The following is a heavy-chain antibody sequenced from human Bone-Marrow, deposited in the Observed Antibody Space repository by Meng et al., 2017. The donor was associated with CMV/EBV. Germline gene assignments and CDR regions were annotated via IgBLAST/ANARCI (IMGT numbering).Heavy chain of an antibody. CDR3: AKDGADIVVEPAAMGYYGMDV. CDR1: GFIFSKFG. Sequence: GGSLRLSCAASGFIFSKFGMHWVRQAPGKGLEWVAFIRNDGSNKYYADSVKGRFTISRDNSRNTLDLQMNSLRAEDTAVYYCAKDGADIVVEPAAMGYYGMDVWGQGTTVTAP. V-gene: IGHV3-30*02. D-gene: IGHD2-2*01. J-gene: IGHJ6*02. CDR2: IRNDGSNK.